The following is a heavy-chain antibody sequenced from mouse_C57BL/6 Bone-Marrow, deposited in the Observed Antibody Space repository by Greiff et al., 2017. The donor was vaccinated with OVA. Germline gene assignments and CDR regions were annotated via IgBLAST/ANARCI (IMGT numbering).Heavy chain of an antibody. CDR2: IYPGSGST. V-gene: IGHV1-55*01. D-gene: IGHD2-4*01. J-gene: IGHJ3*01. CDR3: ARSFYDYWFAY. CDR1: GYTFTSYW. Sequence: VQLQQPGAELVKPGASVKMSCKASGYTFTSYWITFLKQRPGQGLEWIGDIYPGSGSTNYNEKFKSKATLTVDTSSSTAYMQLSSLTSEDSAVYYCARSFYDYWFAYWGQGTLVTVSA.